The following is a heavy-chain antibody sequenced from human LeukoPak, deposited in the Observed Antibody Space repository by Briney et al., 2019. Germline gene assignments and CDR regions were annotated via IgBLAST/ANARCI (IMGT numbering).Heavy chain of an antibody. D-gene: IGHD3-16*02. Sequence: SETLSLTCTVSGGSISSYYWSWIRQPPGKGLEWIGYIYYSGSTNYNPSLKSRVTISVDTSKNQFSLKLSSVTAADTAVYYCARDPRSPDVWGSYRYSAFDIWGQGTMVTVSS. CDR1: GGSISSYY. CDR2: IYYSGST. CDR3: ARDPRSPDVWGSYRYSAFDI. J-gene: IGHJ3*02. V-gene: IGHV4-59*01.